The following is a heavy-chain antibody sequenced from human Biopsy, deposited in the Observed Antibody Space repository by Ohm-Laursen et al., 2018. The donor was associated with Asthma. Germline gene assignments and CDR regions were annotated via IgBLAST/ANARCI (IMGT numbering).Heavy chain of an antibody. CDR1: GGTFNTYV. V-gene: IGHV1-69*13. D-gene: IGHD2-2*01. CDR2: INSVFGTT. J-gene: IGHJ4*02. CDR3: ARKAGSCISRTCYSLDF. Sequence: APVTVSCKSLGGTFNTYVIGWVRQAPGQGLEWMGGINSVFGTTTYPQKFQDRVTITADDSTSTVYMELSSLRSEDTAVYYCARKAGSCISRTCYSLDFWGQGTLVTVSS.